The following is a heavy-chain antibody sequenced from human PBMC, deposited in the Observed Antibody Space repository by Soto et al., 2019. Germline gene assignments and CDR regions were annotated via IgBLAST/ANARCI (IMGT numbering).Heavy chain of an antibody. J-gene: IGHJ4*02. V-gene: IGHV3-30-3*01. Sequence: QVQLVESGGGVVQPGRSLRLSCAASGFTFSSYAMHWVRQAPGKGLEWVAVISYDGSNKYYADSVKGRFTISRDNSKNTLYLQMNSLRAEDTAVYYCASLVVTAIPEFDYWGQGTLVTVSS. CDR2: ISYDGSNK. CDR1: GFTFSSYA. CDR3: ASLVVTAIPEFDY. D-gene: IGHD2-21*02.